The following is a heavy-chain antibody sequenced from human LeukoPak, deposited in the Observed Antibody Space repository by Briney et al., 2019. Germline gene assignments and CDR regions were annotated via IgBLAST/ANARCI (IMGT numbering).Heavy chain of an antibody. Sequence: SETLSLTCTVSGGSISSYYWSWIRQPAGKGLEWIGRIYTSGSTNYNPSLKSRVTMSVDTSKNQFSLKLSSVTAADTAVYYCARDFMVLWCGELTNYGMDVWGQGTRVSVSS. CDR2: IYTSGST. J-gene: IGHJ6*02. CDR3: ARDFMVLWCGELTNYGMDV. CDR1: GGSISSYY. V-gene: IGHV4-4*07. D-gene: IGHD3-10*01.